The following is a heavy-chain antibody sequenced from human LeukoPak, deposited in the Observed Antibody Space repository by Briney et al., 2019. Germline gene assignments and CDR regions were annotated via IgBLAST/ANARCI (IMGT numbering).Heavy chain of an antibody. CDR3: AKALVRGPYYFDY. D-gene: IGHD3-16*02. CDR1: GFTFSSYA. Sequence: GGSLRLSCAASGFTFSSYAMSWVRQAPGKGLEWVSAINGSGGSTYYAHSVKGRFTISRDNSKSTLYLQMNSLRAEDTAVYYCAKALVRGPYYFDYWGQGTLVTVSS. J-gene: IGHJ4*02. CDR2: INGSGGST. V-gene: IGHV3-23*01.